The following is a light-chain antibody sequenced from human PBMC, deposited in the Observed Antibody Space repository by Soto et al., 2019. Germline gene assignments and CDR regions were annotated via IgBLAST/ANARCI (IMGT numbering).Light chain of an antibody. CDR3: QQRNNWPPIT. CDR2: DAS. Sequence: EIVMTQSPDTLSVSPWESATLSCRASQSVSSNLAWYQQKPGQAHRLLIYDASTRATGIPARFSGSGSETDFTLTITSLEPEDFAVYYCQQRNNWPPITFGQGTRLEIK. CDR1: QSVSSN. V-gene: IGKV3-11*01. J-gene: IGKJ5*01.